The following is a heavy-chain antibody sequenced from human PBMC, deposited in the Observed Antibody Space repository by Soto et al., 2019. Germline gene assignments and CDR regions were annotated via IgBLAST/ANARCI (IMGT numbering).Heavy chain of an antibody. Sequence: VGSLRLSCAASGFTFSNAWMSLVRQAPGKGREWVGRIKSKTDGGTTDYAAPVKCRFTISRDDSHNTLYPQINSLKTEDKHAYACATGPRELGDYCPFDFSCQGALVTVS. V-gene: IGHV3-15*01. J-gene: IGHJ4*02. CDR3: ATGPRELGDYCPFDF. CDR2: IKSKTDGGTT. CDR1: GFTFSNAW. D-gene: IGHD3-22*01.